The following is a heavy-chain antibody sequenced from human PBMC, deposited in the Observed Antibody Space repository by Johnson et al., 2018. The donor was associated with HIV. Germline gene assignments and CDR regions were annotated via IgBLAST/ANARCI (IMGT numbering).Heavy chain of an antibody. J-gene: IGHJ3*02. D-gene: IGHD2/OR15-2a*01. V-gene: IGHV3-30*09. CDR3: AREDPVLWAFDI. CDR1: GFTFSDYY. CDR2: ISYDGINK. Sequence: QVQLVQSGGGVVRPGGSLRLSCAASGFTFSDYYMSWIRQAPGKGLEWVAVISYDGINKYYSDSVQGRFAISRDNSKNTLYLQMNSVRPEDTAIYYCAREDPVLWAFDIWGQGTLVTVSS.